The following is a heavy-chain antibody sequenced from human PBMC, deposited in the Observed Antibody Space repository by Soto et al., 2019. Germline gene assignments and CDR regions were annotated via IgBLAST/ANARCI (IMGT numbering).Heavy chain of an antibody. CDR3: ARNQGQHTCWYSFDS. V-gene: IGHV1-18*04. CDR2: ISTYTGDT. Sequence: QVQLVQSGAEVKRPGASVMLACKASGYTLTSYGISWVRQAPGQGLEWMGWISTYTGDTNYDRQIQGRVTLTTDTYSSTVNMEMGSLRSDDTAAYYCARNQGQHTCWYSFDSWGHGTLVIVSS. D-gene: IGHD2-15*01. CDR1: GYTLTSYG. J-gene: IGHJ5*01.